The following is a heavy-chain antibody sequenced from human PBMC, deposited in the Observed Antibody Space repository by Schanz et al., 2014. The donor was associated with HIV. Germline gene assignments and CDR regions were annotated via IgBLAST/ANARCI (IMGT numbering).Heavy chain of an antibody. CDR1: GGAFGTYT. CDR2: IFPLFAAP. CDR3: SRITADKSTSTAYMELSSLRSEDTAVYYCADAPVERGYYYYGMDV. J-gene: IGHJ6*02. V-gene: IGHV1-69*18. D-gene: IGHD1-26*01. Sequence: QVQLVQSGAEVKEPGASVKVSCKASGGAFGTYTFSWVRQAPGQGLEWMGRIFPLFAAPTYAEEFQGRVTITAGQSERAPPPPPPRHTTTAARPHGVSRITADKSTSTAYMELSSLRSEDTAVYYCADAPVERGYYYYGMDVWGQGTTVTVSS.